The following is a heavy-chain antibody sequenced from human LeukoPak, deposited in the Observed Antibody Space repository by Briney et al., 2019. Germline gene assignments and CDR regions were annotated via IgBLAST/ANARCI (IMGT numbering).Heavy chain of an antibody. J-gene: IGHJ4*02. V-gene: IGHV4-59*08. Sequence: SETLSLTCTVSGGSINNYYWSWIRQPPGKGLEWIGYIYYSGSTNYNPSLKSRVTISVDTSKNQFSLKLSSVTAADTAVYYCARHITHGYNYYFDYWGQGTLVTVSS. D-gene: IGHD5-12*01. CDR3: ARHITHGYNYYFDY. CDR2: IYYSGST. CDR1: GGSINNYY.